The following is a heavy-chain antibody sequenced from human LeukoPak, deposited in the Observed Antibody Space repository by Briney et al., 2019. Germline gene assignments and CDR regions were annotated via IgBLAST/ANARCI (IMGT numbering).Heavy chain of an antibody. CDR2: MNPNSGNT. J-gene: IGHJ4*02. CDR3: ARGVARADRSGYCSSTSCPRPYYFDY. V-gene: IGHV1-8*01. CDR1: GYTFTSFD. Sequence: ASVKVSCKASGYTFTSFDINWVRQATGQGLEWMGWMNPNSGNTGYAQKFQGRVTMTRNTSISTAYMELSSLRSEDTAVYYCARGVARADRSGYCSSTSCPRPYYFDYWGQGTLVTVPS. D-gene: IGHD2-2*01.